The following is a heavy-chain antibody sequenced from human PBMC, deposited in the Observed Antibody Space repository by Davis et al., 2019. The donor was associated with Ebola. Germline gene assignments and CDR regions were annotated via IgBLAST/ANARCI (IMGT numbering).Heavy chain of an antibody. D-gene: IGHD6-19*01. CDR2: INHSGST. CDR1: GGSFSGYY. J-gene: IGHJ4*02. V-gene: IGHV4-34*01. CDR3: ARDREQWPVRGFFDY. Sequence: PSETLSLTCAVYGGSFSGYYWSWIRQPPGKGLEWIGEINHSGSTNYNPSLKSRVTISVDTSKNQFSLKLSSVTAADTAVYYCARDREQWPVRGFFDYWGQGTLVTVSS.